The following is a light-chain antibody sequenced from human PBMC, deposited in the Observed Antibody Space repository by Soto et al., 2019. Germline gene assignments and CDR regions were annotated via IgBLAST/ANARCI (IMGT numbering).Light chain of an antibody. CDR1: QSVRGS. Sequence: DIHMTQSPSSLSASLGDRVTVSXRASQSVRGSLDWYQQKPVXAPKXXXYAXSSLQRGVPSRLSGSGSGTDFTLTISSLQPEYFATYYCQQSYSTTRTFGGGTKVDIK. CDR3: QQSYSTTRT. CDR2: AXS. V-gene: IGKV1-39*01. J-gene: IGKJ4*01.